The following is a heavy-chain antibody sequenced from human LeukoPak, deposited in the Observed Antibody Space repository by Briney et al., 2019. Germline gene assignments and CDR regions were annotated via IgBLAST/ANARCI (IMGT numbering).Heavy chain of an antibody. Sequence: TSETLSLTCTVSGGSISSYYWSWIRQPPGKGLEWIANIFYSGSPNYNPSLKSRVTISFDTSKNQFSLKLSSVTAADTAVYYCARVGHIAAAVTYDYWGQGTLVTVSS. CDR3: ARVGHIAAAVTYDY. CDR1: GGSISSYY. D-gene: IGHD6-13*01. J-gene: IGHJ4*02. CDR2: IFYSGSP. V-gene: IGHV4-59*08.